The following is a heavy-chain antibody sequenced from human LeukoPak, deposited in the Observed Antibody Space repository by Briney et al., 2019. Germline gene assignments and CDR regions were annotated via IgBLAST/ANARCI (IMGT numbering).Heavy chain of an antibody. D-gene: IGHD4-17*01. CDR1: GGSVSGYY. Sequence: SETLSLTCTVSGGSVSGYYWSWIRQPPGKGLEWIGYIYYSGSTYYNPSLKSRVTISVDTSKNQFSLKLSSVTAADTAVYYCARGTTVTCWFDPWGQGTLVTVSS. J-gene: IGHJ5*02. CDR2: IYYSGST. CDR3: ARGTTVTCWFDP. V-gene: IGHV4-59*06.